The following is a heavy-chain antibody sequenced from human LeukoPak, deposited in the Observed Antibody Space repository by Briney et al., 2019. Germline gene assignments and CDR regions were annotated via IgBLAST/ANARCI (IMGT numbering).Heavy chain of an antibody. Sequence: PSETLSLTCTVSGGSISSGSYYWSWIRQPAGKGLEWIGRIYTSGSTNYHPSLKSRVPISVDTSKNQFSLKLSSVTAADTAVYYCARGYCSGGSCYSLYFDYWGQGTLVTVSS. J-gene: IGHJ4*02. CDR2: IYTSGST. CDR3: ARGYCSGGSCYSLYFDY. D-gene: IGHD2-15*01. CDR1: GGSISSGSYY. V-gene: IGHV4-61*02.